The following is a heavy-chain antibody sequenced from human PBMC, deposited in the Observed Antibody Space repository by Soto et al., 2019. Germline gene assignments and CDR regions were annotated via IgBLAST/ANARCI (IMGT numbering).Heavy chain of an antibody. Sequence: PSETLSLTCTVSGGSISSYYWSWIRQPPGKGLEWIGYIYYSGSTNYNPSLKSRVTISVDTSKNQFSLKLSSVTAADTAVYYCARGSRGYCSGGSCYSVADAFDIWGQGTMVTVS. CDR2: IYYSGST. V-gene: IGHV4-59*08. D-gene: IGHD2-15*01. J-gene: IGHJ3*02. CDR3: ARGSRGYCSGGSCYSVADAFDI. CDR1: GGSISSYY.